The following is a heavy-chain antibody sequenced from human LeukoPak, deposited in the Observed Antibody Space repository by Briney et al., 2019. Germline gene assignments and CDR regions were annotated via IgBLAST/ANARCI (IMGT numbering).Heavy chain of an antibody. J-gene: IGHJ4*02. Sequence: PGASLRLSCAASGFTFSNYAMSWVRQAPGKGLEWVSAITGSGGNTYYADSVKGRFTISRDNSKNTLYLQMNSQRDEDTAVYYCAKWGDFDVLTGYYVPDFWGQGTLVTVSS. V-gene: IGHV3-23*01. CDR1: GFTFSNYA. CDR3: AKWGDFDVLTGYYVPDF. CDR2: ITGSGGNT. D-gene: IGHD3-9*01.